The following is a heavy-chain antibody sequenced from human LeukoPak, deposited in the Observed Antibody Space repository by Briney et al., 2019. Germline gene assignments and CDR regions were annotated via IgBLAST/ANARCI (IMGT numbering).Heavy chain of an antibody. V-gene: IGHV4-34*01. Sequence: SETLSLTCGVSGGPFSGYLWTWIRQPPGKGLEWIGQINHRGSATYSPSLASRVTISVDTSKNQFSLKLSSVTAADTAVYYCARPSVAGIDYWGQGTLVTVSS. J-gene: IGHJ4*02. CDR3: ARPSVAGIDY. D-gene: IGHD6-19*01. CDR1: GGPFSGYL. CDR2: INHRGSA.